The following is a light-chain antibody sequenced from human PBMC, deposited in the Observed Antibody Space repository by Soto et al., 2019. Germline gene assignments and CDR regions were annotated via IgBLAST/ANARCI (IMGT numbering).Light chain of an antibody. Sequence: EIVLTQSPGTLSLSPGDRATLSCRASQSVSSSYLAWYQQKPGQAPRLLLYGASSRAAGVPDRFSASGSGTDFALTISRLEPEDFAVYYCQQFGSSPRTFGQGTKVEIK. J-gene: IGKJ1*01. CDR3: QQFGSSPRT. CDR2: GAS. CDR1: QSVSSSY. V-gene: IGKV3-20*01.